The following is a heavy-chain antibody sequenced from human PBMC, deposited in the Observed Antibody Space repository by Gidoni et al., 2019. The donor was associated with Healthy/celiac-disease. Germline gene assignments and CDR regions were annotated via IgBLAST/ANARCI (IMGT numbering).Heavy chain of an antibody. Sequence: VQLVESGGGLVQPGRSLRLSCTASGFTFGAYAMSWVRQAPGKGLEWVGFIRSKAYGGTTEYAASVKGRFNISRDDSKSIAYLQMNSLKTEDTAVYYCTRSSYYYESSGYYFGVWGQGTLVTVSS. J-gene: IGHJ4*02. CDR1: GFTFGAYA. CDR3: TRSSYYYESSGYYFGV. CDR2: IRSKAYGGTT. V-gene: IGHV3-49*04. D-gene: IGHD3-22*01.